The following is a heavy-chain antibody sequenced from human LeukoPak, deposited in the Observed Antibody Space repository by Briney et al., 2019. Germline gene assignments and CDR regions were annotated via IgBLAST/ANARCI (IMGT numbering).Heavy chain of an antibody. CDR3: AKNDKSIAAAGTRGFGDY. CDR2: IYSGGGA. CDR1: GFTVSSNY. D-gene: IGHD6-13*01. Sequence: GGSLRLTCAASGFTVSSNYMSWVRQAPGKGLEWVSVIYSGGGAYYADSVKGRFTISRHSSKNTLYLQMNSLRAEDTAVYYCAKNDKSIAAAGTRGFGDYWGQGTLVTVSS. V-gene: IGHV3-53*04. J-gene: IGHJ4*01.